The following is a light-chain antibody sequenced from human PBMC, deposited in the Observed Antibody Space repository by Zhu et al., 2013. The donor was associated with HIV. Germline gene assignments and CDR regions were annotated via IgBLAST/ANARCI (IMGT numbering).Light chain of an antibody. CDR2: GAS. V-gene: IGKV3-15*01. CDR3: QQYNNWPPLT. J-gene: IGKJ4*01. CDR1: ESVRSN. Sequence: EIVMTQSPATLSVSPGERATLSCRASESVRSNLAWYQQKPGQAPRLLIFGASTRATGIPARFSGSGFGTEFTLTISSLQSEDSAVYYCQQYNNWPPLTFGGGTKVEIK.